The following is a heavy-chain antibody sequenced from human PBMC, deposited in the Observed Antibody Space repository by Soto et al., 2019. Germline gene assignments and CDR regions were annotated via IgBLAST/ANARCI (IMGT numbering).Heavy chain of an antibody. CDR3: AREYPAYCGGDCYYLHPDY. Sequence: ASVKVSCKASGYTFTSYAMHWVRQAPGQRLEWMGWINAGNGNTKYSQKFQGRVTITRDTSASTAYMELSSLRSEDTAVYYCAREYPAYCGGDCYYLHPDYWGQGTLVTVSS. V-gene: IGHV1-3*01. D-gene: IGHD2-21*01. CDR1: GYTFTSYA. CDR2: INAGNGNT. J-gene: IGHJ4*02.